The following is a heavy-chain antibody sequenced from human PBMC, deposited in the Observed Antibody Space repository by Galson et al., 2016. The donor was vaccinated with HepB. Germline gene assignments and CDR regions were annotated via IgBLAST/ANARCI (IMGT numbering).Heavy chain of an antibody. V-gene: IGHV3-23*01. J-gene: IGHJ5*01. CDR2: ISGSGDRT. CDR3: VKAEANRHRNPYNQWFDS. Sequence: SLRLSCAASGFAFSNYAMSWVRQAPGKGLEWVSGISGSGDRTHYADSVKGRFTISRDDSKNTLSLQMNSLRTDDTAIYYCVKAEANRHRNPYNQWFDSWGQGALVTVSS. CDR1: GFAFSNYA. D-gene: IGHD1-1*01.